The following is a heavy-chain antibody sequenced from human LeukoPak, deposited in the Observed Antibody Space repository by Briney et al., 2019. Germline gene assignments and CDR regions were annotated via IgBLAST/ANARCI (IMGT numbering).Heavy chain of an antibody. J-gene: IGHJ4*02. Sequence: ASVKVSCKASGYTSTSYGISWVRQAPGQGLEWMGWISAYNGNTNYAQKLQGRVTMTTDTSTSTAYMELSSLRSEDTAVYYCARTTYVWGSYRSEGFDYWGQGTLVTVSS. D-gene: IGHD3-16*02. CDR3: ARTTYVWGSYRSEGFDY. CDR1: GYTSTSYG. V-gene: IGHV1-18*01. CDR2: ISAYNGNT.